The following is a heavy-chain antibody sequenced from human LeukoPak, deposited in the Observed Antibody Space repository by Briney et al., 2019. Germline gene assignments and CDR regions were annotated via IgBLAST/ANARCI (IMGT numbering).Heavy chain of an antibody. V-gene: IGHV4-30-4*01. CDR2: IYYSGTT. CDR3: ASGILSQFYFDY. D-gene: IGHD3-3*01. CDR1: GXSISSGDYY. J-gene: IGHJ4*02. Sequence: SQTLSLTCTVSGXSISSGDYYWSWIRQPPGKGLEWIGYIYYSGTTYYNPSLKSRVTISVDTSKNQFSLKLTSVTAADTAVYYCASGILSQFYFDYWGQGTLVTVSS.